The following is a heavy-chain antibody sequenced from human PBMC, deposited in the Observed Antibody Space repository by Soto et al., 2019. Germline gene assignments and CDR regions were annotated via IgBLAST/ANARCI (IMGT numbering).Heavy chain of an antibody. J-gene: IGHJ3*02. CDR3: ARETVYAFDI. V-gene: IGHV1-8*01. D-gene: IGHD4-17*01. CDR2: MNPNTGHT. CDR1: GYTFSTYE. Sequence: QVLLVQSGAEVKRPGASVKVSCKSSGYTFSTYEINWVRQATGHGLEWMGRMNPNTGHTVYAQNFQGRVTLTMNTAISPVYMALSSLTFVDTAVYFCARETVYAFDIWGQGTMVTVSS.